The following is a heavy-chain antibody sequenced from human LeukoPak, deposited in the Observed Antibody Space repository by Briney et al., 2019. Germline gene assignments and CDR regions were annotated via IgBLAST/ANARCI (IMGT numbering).Heavy chain of an antibody. CDR2: INPSGGST. Sequence: GASVKVSCKXSGYTFTSYYMHWVRQAPGQGLEWMGIINPSGGSTSYSQKFQGRVTMTRDTSTSTVYMELSSLRSEDTAVYYCARDCSSTSCLLYWGQGTLVTVSS. CDR3: ARDCSSTSCLLY. J-gene: IGHJ4*02. D-gene: IGHD2-2*01. CDR1: GYTFTSYY. V-gene: IGHV1-46*03.